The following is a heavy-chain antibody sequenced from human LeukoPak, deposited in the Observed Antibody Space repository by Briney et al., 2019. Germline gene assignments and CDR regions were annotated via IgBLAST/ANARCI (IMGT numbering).Heavy chain of an antibody. V-gene: IGHV3-30*18. D-gene: IGHD1-26*01. CDR2: ISYDGSNK. J-gene: IGHJ4*02. Sequence: PGGSLRLSCAASGFTFSSYGMHWVRQAPGKGLEWVAVISYDGSNKYYADSVKGRFTISRDSSKNTLYLQMNSLRAEDTAVYYCAKERYSGSYLFDYWGQGTLVTVSS. CDR1: GFTFSSYG. CDR3: AKERYSGSYLFDY.